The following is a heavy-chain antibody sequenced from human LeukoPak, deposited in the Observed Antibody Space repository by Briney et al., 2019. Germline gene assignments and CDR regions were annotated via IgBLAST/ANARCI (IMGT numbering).Heavy chain of an antibody. CDR2: INPNSGGT. CDR3: ARDNAYYDSSGYY. D-gene: IGHD3-22*01. J-gene: IGHJ4*02. V-gene: IGHV1-2*02. CDR1: GYTFTGYY. Sequence: GASVKVSCKASGYTFTGYYMHWVRQAPGQGLEWMGWINPNSGGTNYAQKFQGRVTMTRDTSISTAYMELSRLRSDDTAVYYCARDNAYYDSSGYYWGQGTLVTVSS.